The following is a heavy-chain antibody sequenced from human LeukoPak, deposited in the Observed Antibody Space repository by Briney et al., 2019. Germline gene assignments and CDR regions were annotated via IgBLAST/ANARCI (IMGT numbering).Heavy chain of an antibody. Sequence: GASVKVSCKASGYTFTSYGISWVRQAPGQGLEWMGWISAYNGNTNYAQKLQGRVTMTTDTSTSTAYMELRSLRSDDTAVYHCARGRERGYSYGIFDYWGQGTLVTVSS. CDR1: GYTFTSYG. CDR2: ISAYNGNT. CDR3: ARGRERGYSYGIFDY. V-gene: IGHV1-18*01. J-gene: IGHJ4*02. D-gene: IGHD5-18*01.